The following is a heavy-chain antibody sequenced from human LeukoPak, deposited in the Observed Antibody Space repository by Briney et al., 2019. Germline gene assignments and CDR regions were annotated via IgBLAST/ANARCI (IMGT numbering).Heavy chain of an antibody. J-gene: IGHJ5*02. Sequence: ASVKVSCKTSGYSFTDYYMHWVRQAPGQGLAWMGWINPNSGGTSSAQIFQGRVTMTRDTSITTVYMEVSWLTSDDTAIYYCARADRLHGGPYLIGPWGQGTLVTVSS. CDR1: GYSFTDYY. CDR2: INPNSGGT. V-gene: IGHV1-2*02. CDR3: ARADRLHGGPYLIGP. D-gene: IGHD2-21*01.